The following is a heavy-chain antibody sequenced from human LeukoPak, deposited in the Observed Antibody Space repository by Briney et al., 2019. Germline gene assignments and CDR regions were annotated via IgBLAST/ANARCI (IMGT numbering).Heavy chain of an antibody. V-gene: IGHV3-23*01. CDR1: GFTFSNYA. CDR3: GSRSGTSDYALQQFDY. Sequence: GGSLRLSCAASGFTFSNYAMSWVRQAPGKGLEWVSVISGSGGRTHYEDSVKDRFTISRDNSKNALYLQMDSLRAEDTAVYYCGSRSGTSDYALQQFDYWGQGIQVTVSS. D-gene: IGHD3-10*01. J-gene: IGHJ4*02. CDR2: ISGSGGRT.